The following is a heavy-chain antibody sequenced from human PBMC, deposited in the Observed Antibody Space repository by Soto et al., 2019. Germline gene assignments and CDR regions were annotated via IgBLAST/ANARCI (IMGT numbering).Heavy chain of an antibody. V-gene: IGHV3-23*01. CDR3: AKDPVRWARDPISSFFDI. D-gene: IGHD1-26*01. CDR1: GFTFSSYA. J-gene: IGHJ3*02. CDR2: ISGSGGST. Sequence: PGGSLRLSCAASGFTFSSYAMSWVRQAPGKGLEWVSAISGSGGSTYYADSVKGRFTISRDNSKNTLYLQMNSLRAEDTAVYYCAKDPVRWARDPISSFFDIWGQGTMVTVPS.